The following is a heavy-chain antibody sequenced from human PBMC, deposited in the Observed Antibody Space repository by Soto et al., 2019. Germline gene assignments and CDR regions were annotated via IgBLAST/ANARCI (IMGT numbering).Heavy chain of an antibody. CDR3: ARDSHYDILTGYSRNAFDI. CDR2: INPNSGGI. Sequence: ASVKVSCKASGYTFTDYYMHWARQAPGQGLEWMGWINPNSGGINYAQKFQGRVTMTRDTSIITAYMELSRLRSDDTAVYYCARDSHYDILTGYSRNAFDIWGQGTMVT. J-gene: IGHJ3*02. D-gene: IGHD3-9*01. CDR1: GYTFTDYY. V-gene: IGHV1-2*02.